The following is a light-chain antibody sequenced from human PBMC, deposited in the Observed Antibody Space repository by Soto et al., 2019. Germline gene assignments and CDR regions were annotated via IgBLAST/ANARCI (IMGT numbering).Light chain of an antibody. J-gene: IGKJ5*01. CDR2: GAS. CDR3: QQYNYWPPIT. Sequence: EIVMTQSPATLSVSPGERATLSCRASQSVSSNLAWYQQKPGQAPRLLIYGASTRATGIPARFSGSESGTDFTLTISGLQSEDFAVYYCQQYNYWPPITFGQGTRLEIK. CDR1: QSVSSN. V-gene: IGKV3-15*01.